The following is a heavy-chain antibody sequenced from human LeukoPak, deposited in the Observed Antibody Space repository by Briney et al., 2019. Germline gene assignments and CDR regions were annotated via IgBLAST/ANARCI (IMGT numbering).Heavy chain of an antibody. J-gene: IGHJ4*02. D-gene: IGHD3-22*01. CDR1: GGTFSSYA. Sequence: SVKVSCKASGGTFSSYAISWVRQAPGQGLEWMGRIIPILGIANYAQKFQGRVTITADKSTSTAHMELSSLRSEDTAVYYCARTYYYDSSGYYTAIDYWGQGTLVTVSS. CDR3: ARTYYYDSSGYYTAIDY. CDR2: IIPILGIA. V-gene: IGHV1-69*04.